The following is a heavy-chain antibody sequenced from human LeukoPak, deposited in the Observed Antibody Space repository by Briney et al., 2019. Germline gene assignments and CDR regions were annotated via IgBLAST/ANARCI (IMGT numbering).Heavy chain of an antibody. V-gene: IGHV4-34*01. J-gene: IGHJ4*02. D-gene: IGHD3-16*02. CDR1: GGSFSGYY. CDR3: AKGIDDYVWGSYRRYYFDY. Sequence: SETLSLTCAVYGGSFSGYYWSWIRQPPGEGLEWIGEINHSGSTNYNPSLKSRVTISVDTSKNQFSLKLSSVTAADTAVYYCAKGIDDYVWGSYRRYYFDYWGQGTLVTVSS. CDR2: INHSGST.